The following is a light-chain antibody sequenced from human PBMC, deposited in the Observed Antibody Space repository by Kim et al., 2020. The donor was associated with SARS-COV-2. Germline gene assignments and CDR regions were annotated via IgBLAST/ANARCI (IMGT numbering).Light chain of an antibody. J-gene: IGLJ3*02. Sequence: SYELTQPPSVSVAPGKTARITCGGNNIGSKSVHWYQQKPGQAPVLAIYYDSDRPSGIPERFSGSNSGNTATLTISRVEAGDEADYYCQVWDSSSDHWVFGGGTKLTVL. CDR2: YDS. CDR1: NIGSKS. CDR3: QVWDSSSDHWV. V-gene: IGLV3-21*04.